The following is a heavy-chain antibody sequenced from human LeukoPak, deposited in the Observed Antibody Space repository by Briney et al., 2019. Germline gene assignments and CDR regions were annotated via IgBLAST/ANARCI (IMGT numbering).Heavy chain of an antibody. J-gene: IGHJ4*02. CDR1: GDSTSSFY. CDR3: ARVIDSSGYLFDY. V-gene: IGHV4-4*07. Sequence: SETLSLTCTVSGDSTSSFYWSWIRQPAEKGLEWSGRINFSGSTYYSPSLKSRVTMSVDPSKSQFSLKLSSVTAADTAVYYCARVIDSSGYLFDYWGQGTLVTVSS. D-gene: IGHD3-22*01. CDR2: INFSGST.